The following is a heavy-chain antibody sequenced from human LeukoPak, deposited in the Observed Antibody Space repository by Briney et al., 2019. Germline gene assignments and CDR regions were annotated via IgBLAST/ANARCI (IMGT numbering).Heavy chain of an antibody. CDR3: ARDPTTVVTPRCNWFDP. Sequence: GGSLRLSCAASGFTFSSYSMNWVRQAPGKGLEWVSSISSSSSYIYYADSVKGRFTISRDNAKNSLYLQMNSLRAEDTAVYYCARDPTTVVTPRCNWFDPWGQGTLVTVSS. D-gene: IGHD4-23*01. CDR1: GFTFSSYS. J-gene: IGHJ5*02. V-gene: IGHV3-21*01. CDR2: ISSSSSYI.